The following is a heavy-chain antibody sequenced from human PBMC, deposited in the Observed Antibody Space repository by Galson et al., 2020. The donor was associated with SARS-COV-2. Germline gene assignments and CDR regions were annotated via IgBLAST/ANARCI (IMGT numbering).Heavy chain of an antibody. J-gene: IGHJ3*02. CDR1: GGTFSSYA. V-gene: IGHV1-69*05. Sequence: ASVKVSCKASGGTFSSYAISWVRQAPGQGLEWMGGIIPIFGTENYAQKFQGRVTITTDESTSTAYMELSSLRSEDTAVYYCARARSYGYWENAFDIWGQGTMVTVSS. CDR2: IIPIFGTE. D-gene: IGHD5-18*01. CDR3: ARARSYGYWENAFDI.